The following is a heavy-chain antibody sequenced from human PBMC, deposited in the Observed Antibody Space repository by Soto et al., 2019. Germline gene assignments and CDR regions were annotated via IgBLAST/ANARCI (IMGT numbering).Heavy chain of an antibody. J-gene: IGHJ4*02. V-gene: IGHV4-39*01. CDR1: GGSISSSSYY. CDR3: ARSEVIAEGIDY. Sequence: QLQLQESGPGLVKPSETLSLTCTVSGGSISSSSYYWGWIRQPPGKGLEWIGSIYYSGSTYYNPSLKSRVTISVDTSKNQFSLQLSSVTAADTAVYYCARSEVIAEGIDYWGQGTLVTVSS. CDR2: IYYSGST. D-gene: IGHD6-13*01.